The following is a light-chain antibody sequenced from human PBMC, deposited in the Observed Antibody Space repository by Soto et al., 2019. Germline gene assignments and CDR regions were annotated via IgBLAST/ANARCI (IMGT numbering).Light chain of an antibody. CDR3: SSGVV. V-gene: IGLV2-14*01. J-gene: IGLJ2*01. Sequence: QSALTQPASVSGSPGQSITISCTGTSSDVGDENYVSWYQHHPGKAPKLMIYEVSNRPSGVSNRFSGSKSGNTASLTISGLEAEDECYYYCSSGVVFGGGTKVTVL. CDR2: EVS. CDR1: SSDVGDENY.